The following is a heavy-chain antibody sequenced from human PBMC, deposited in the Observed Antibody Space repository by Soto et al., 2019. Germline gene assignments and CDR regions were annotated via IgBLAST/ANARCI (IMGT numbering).Heavy chain of an antibody. V-gene: IGHV3-30-3*01. CDR1: GFAFSLYS. CDR3: VRVGWGFSFGNGMDG. D-gene: IGHD7-27*01. Sequence: PGGSLRLSCAASGFAFSLYSMHWVRQAPGKGLEWVAVIQHDSTNIFYADSVRGRFTISRDNFKNMMYLQMNGLTPEDTALYYCVRVGWGFSFGNGMDGWGQGTTVTVS. CDR2: IQHDSTNI. J-gene: IGHJ6*02.